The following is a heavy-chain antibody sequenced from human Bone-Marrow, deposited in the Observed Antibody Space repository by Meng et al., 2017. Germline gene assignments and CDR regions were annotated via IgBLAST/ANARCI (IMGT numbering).Heavy chain of an antibody. J-gene: IGHJ6*02. V-gene: IGHV4-59*01. Sequence: SETLSLTCTVSGGSISNYFWSWIRQPPGKGLEWIGYIYYTGSTDYNPSLKSRVTISVDTSKNQLSLKLSSVTAADTAIYYCARTSRGDYYYGIDVWGRGTTVTVSS. CDR2: IYYTGST. D-gene: IGHD6-13*01. CDR3: ARTSRGDYYYGIDV. CDR1: GGSISNYF.